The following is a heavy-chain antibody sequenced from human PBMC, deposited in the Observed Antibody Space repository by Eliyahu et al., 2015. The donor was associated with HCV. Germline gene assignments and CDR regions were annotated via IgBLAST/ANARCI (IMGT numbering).Heavy chain of an antibody. Sequence: EVQLLESGGGLIQPGGSLTLSCXAXGFTFSSYAMXWARQAPGKGLEWVSTISGTGGNTYYADSVKGRFTISRDNSKNTLYLQMNSLGAEDTAIYYCATSKGAIIVVRGAMRAYYFDYWGQGTLVTVSS. V-gene: IGHV3-23*01. J-gene: IGHJ4*02. CDR2: ISGTGGNT. D-gene: IGHD3-10*01. CDR1: GFTFSSYA. CDR3: ATSKGAIIVVRGAMRAYYFDY.